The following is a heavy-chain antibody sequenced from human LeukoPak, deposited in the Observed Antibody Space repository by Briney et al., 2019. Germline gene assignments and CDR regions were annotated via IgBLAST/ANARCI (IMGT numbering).Heavy chain of an antibody. CDR1: GYTFTGYY. D-gene: IGHD6-13*01. CDR2: INPNSGGT. J-gene: IGHJ3*02. CDR3: ARHSSSWYYPSDAFDI. V-gene: IGHV1-2*04. Sequence: ASVKVSCKASGYTFTGYYMHWVRQAPGQGLEWMGWINPNSGGTNYAQKFQGWVTMTRDTSISTAYMELSRLRSDDTAVYYCARHSSSWYYPSDAFDIWGQGTMVTVSS.